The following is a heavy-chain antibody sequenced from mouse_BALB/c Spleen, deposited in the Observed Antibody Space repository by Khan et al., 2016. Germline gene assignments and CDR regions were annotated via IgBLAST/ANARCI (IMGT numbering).Heavy chain of an antibody. CDR2: IHYSGST. J-gene: IGHJ4*01. V-gene: IGHV3-1*02. CDR3: ARLDYDYDEEFYAMDY. D-gene: IGHD2-4*01. Sequence: EVQLQESGPDLVKPSQSLSLTCTVTGYSITSGYSWHWIRQFPGNKLEWMGYIHYSGSTNYNPSLKSRTSITRDTSKNPFFLQLNSVTTEDTATYYCARLDYDYDEEFYAMDYWGQGTSVTVSS. CDR1: GYSITSGYS.